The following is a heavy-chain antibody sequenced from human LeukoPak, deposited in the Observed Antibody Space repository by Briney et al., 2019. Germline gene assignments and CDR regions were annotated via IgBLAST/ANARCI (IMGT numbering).Heavy chain of an antibody. CDR2: TSGSGGST. CDR3: VKDYRYNSHFDY. Sequence: GGSLRLSCAASGFTFSSYAMSWVRQAPGKGLEWVSATSGSGGSTYYADSVKGRFTISRDNSKNTLYLQMNSLRAEDTAVYYCVKDYRYNSHFDYWGQGTLVTVSS. V-gene: IGHV3-23*01. J-gene: IGHJ4*02. CDR1: GFTFSSYA. D-gene: IGHD3-16*02.